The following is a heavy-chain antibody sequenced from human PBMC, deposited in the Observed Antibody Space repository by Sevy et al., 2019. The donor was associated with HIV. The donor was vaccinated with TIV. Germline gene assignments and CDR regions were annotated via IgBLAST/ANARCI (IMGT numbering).Heavy chain of an antibody. V-gene: IGHV1-2*06. CDR3: ARDGGGGTTNSGMDV. J-gene: IGHJ6*02. CDR2: VYPNSGGT. Sequence: ASVKVSCKASGYTFTDDYLHWVRQAPGQGLEWMGRVYPNSGGTNYAQKFRGRVTMTRDTSISTAYMKLSRLRSDDTAVYYCARDGGGGTTNSGMDVWGQGTTVTVSS. CDR1: GYTFTDDY. D-gene: IGHD1-7*01.